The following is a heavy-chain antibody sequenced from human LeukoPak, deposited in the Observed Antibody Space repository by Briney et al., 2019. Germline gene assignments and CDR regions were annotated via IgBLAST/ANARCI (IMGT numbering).Heavy chain of an antibody. J-gene: IGHJ4*02. D-gene: IGHD3-10*01. CDR3: ARGLPDYYYYFDY. Sequence: PSETLSLTCTVSGGSISSGGYSWSWIRQHPGKGLEWIGYIYYSGSTYYNPSLKSRVTISVDTSKNQFSLKLSSVTAADTAVYYCARGLPDYYYYFDYWGQGTLVTVSS. V-gene: IGHV4-31*03. CDR2: IYYSGST. CDR1: GGSISSGGYS.